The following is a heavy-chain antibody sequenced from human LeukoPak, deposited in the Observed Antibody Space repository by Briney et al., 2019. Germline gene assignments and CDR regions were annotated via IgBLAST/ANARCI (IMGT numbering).Heavy chain of an antibody. CDR2: IIPIFGTA. Sequence: SVKVSCKASGYTFTSYGISWVRQAPGQGLEWMGGIIPIFGTAKYAQKFQGRATITADESTSTAYMELSSLRSEDTAVYYCASVTTVTTKGHGAFDIWGQGTMVTVSS. CDR3: ASVTTVTTKGHGAFDI. D-gene: IGHD4-17*01. J-gene: IGHJ3*02. CDR1: GYTFTSYG. V-gene: IGHV1-69*13.